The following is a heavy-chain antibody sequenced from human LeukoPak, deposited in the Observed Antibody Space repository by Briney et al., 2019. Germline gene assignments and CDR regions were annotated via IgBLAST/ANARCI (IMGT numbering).Heavy chain of an antibody. CDR2: INPNSGGT. Sequence: GASVKVSCKASGYTFTSYDINWVRQATGQGLEWMGWINPNSGGTNYAQKFQGRVTMTRDTSISTAYMELSRLRSDDTAVYYCARVRILAAPRSGFPYWGQGTLVTVSS. J-gene: IGHJ4*02. V-gene: IGHV1-2*02. CDR1: GYTFTSYD. CDR3: ARVRILAAPRSGFPY. D-gene: IGHD6-6*01.